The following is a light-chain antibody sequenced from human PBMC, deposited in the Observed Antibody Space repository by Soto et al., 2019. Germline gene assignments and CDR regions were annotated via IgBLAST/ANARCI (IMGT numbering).Light chain of an antibody. CDR1: QSISNN. V-gene: IGKV3-15*01. CDR3: QQYSNWPRT. CDR2: GAS. Sequence: EIVMTQSPDTLSVSPGERATLSCRAGQSISNNLAWYQQKPGQAPRLLIYGASTRAAGIQARFTDSGSGTEFTLTISSLQSEYLAVYYWQQYSNWPRTVGQGTKLEIK. J-gene: IGKJ1*01.